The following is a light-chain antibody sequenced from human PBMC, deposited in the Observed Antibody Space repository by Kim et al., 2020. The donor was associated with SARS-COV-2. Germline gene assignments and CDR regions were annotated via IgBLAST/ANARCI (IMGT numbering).Light chain of an antibody. CDR2: GAS. CDR3: QQYNNWHPLT. J-gene: IGKJ4*01. Sequence: EIVMTQSPATLSVSPGERATLSCRASRSVSSNLAWYQQKPGQAPRLLIYGASTRATGIPARFSGSGSGTEFTLTISSLQSEDFAVYYCQQYNNWHPLTFGGGTKVDIK. CDR1: RSVSSN. V-gene: IGKV3-15*01.